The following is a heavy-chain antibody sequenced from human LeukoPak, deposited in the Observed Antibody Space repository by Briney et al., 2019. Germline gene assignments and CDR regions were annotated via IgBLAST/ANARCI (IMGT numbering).Heavy chain of an antibody. V-gene: IGHV1-2*02. Sequence: ASVKVSCKASGYTFTGYYMHLVRQAPGQGLEWMGWINPNSGGTNYAQKFQGRVTMTRDTSISTAYMELSRLRSDDTAVYYCARDGGESYDYGEHNWFDPWGQGTLVTVSS. D-gene: IGHD4-17*01. J-gene: IGHJ5*02. CDR3: ARDGGESYDYGEHNWFDP. CDR1: GYTFTGYY. CDR2: INPNSGGT.